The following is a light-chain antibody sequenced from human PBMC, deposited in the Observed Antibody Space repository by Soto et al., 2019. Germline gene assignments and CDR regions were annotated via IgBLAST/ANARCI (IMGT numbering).Light chain of an antibody. CDR3: QSYDSSLSGSV. J-gene: IGLJ2*01. CDR2: SNN. CDR1: SSNIGAGYD. Sequence: QPVLTQPPSVSGAPGQRVTISCTGRSSNIGAGYDVHWYQQLPGTAPKLLIYSNNNRPSGVPDRFSGSKSGTSAFLAITGLQAEDEADYYCQSYDSSLSGSVFGGGTKLTVL. V-gene: IGLV1-40*01.